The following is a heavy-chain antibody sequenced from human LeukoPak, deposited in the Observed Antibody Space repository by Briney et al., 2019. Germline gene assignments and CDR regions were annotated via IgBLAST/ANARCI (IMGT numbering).Heavy chain of an antibody. CDR1: NGSMNSYY. D-gene: IGHD3-16*02. J-gene: IGHJ3*02. Sequence: SETLSVTCTVANGSMNSYYWDWVRQSPGKALQRIGRIYNIQYTEYNPSLKSRVSISVDTSKSQFSLNLNSVTAADTAVYYCARRVSLYAAFDIWGLGTLVTVSS. CDR3: ARRVSLYAAFDI. V-gene: IGHV4-4*07. CDR2: IYNIQYT.